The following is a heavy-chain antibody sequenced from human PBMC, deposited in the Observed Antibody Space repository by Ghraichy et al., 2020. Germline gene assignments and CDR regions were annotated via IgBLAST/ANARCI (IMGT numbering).Heavy chain of an antibody. CDR1: GGSISSYY. CDR3: ARSFGEYSYGYSYYFDY. D-gene: IGHD5-18*01. CDR2: IYTSGST. Sequence: SETLSLTCTVSGGSISSYYWSWIRQPPGKGLEWIGYIYTSGSTNYNPSLKSRVTISVDTSKNQFSLKLSSVTAADTAVYYCARSFGEYSYGYSYYFDYWGQGTLVTVSS. V-gene: IGHV4-4*09. J-gene: IGHJ4*02.